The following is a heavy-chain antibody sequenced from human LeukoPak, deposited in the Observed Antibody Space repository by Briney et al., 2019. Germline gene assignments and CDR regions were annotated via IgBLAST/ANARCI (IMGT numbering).Heavy chain of an antibody. CDR1: GDSVSSNSVT. CDR2: TYYRSTWYN. V-gene: IGHV6-1*01. J-gene: IGHJ5*02. CDR3: ARRLTQYDCFDP. Sequence: SQTLSLTCAISGDSVSSNSVTWNWIRQSPSRGLEWLGRTYYRSTWYNDYAVSVRGRITVNPDTSKNQFSLHLNSVTPEDTAVYYCARRLTQYDCFDPWGKGILVSVSS. D-gene: IGHD2-2*01.